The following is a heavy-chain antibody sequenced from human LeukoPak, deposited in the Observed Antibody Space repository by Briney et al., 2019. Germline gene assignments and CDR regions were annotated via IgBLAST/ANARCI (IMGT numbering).Heavy chain of an antibody. CDR1: GFTVSSNY. Sequence: PGGSLRLSCAASGFTVSSNYMSWVRQAPGKGLEWVSVIYSGGSTYYADSVKGRFTISRDNSKNTLYLQMNSLRAEDTAVYYCARDLAPVVATTGDYWGQGTLVTVSS. CDR2: IYSGGST. CDR3: ARDLAPVVATTGDY. J-gene: IGHJ4*02. D-gene: IGHD5-12*01. V-gene: IGHV3-66*01.